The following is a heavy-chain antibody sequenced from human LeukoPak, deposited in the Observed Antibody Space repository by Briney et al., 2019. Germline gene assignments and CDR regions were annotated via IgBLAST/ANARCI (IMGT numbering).Heavy chain of an antibody. V-gene: IGHV5-51*01. J-gene: IGHJ4*02. CDR3: ARQRDYFEVSDFDH. CDR1: GYKFTSYW. CDR2: IYPGDSDT. D-gene: IGHD3-9*01. Sequence: GESLKISCKASGYKFTSYWIGWVRQMPGKGLEWMGVIYPGDSDTRYSPSFEDQVTISVDQSIGSAFLQWTSLKASDSAMYYCARQRDYFEVSDFDHWGQGTPVTVSS.